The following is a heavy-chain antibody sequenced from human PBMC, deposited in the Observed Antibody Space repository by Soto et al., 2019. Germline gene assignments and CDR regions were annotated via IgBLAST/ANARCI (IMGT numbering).Heavy chain of an antibody. Sequence: SETLSLTCTVSGDSISTDYWSWIRQSPGKGLEWIGFIYYGGSTNYNPSLKSRATISVDTSKNQISLKLSSVTATDTAVYYCVRHGVYSGGYYYFDYWGQGALVTVSS. CDR2: IYYGGST. J-gene: IGHJ4*02. CDR3: VRHGVYSGGYYYFDY. D-gene: IGHD1-26*01. V-gene: IGHV4-59*08. CDR1: GDSISTDY.